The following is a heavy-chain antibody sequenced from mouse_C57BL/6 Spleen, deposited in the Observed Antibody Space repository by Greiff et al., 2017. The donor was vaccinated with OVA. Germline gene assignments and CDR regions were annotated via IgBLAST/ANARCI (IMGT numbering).Heavy chain of an antibody. D-gene: IGHD3-3*01. CDR3: ARQGAGSHWYFDV. Sequence: EVKVVESGGGLVQPGESLKLSCESNEYEFPSHDMSWVRKTPEKRLELVAAINSDGGSTYYPDTMERRFIISRDNTKKTLYLQMSSLRSEDTALYYCARQGAGSHWYFDVWGTGTTVTVSS. V-gene: IGHV5-2*01. CDR2: INSDGGST. CDR1: EYEFPSHD. J-gene: IGHJ1*03.